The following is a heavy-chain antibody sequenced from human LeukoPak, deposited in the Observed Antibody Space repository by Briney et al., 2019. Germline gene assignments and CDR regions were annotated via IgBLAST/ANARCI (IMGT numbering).Heavy chain of an antibody. CDR2: INTNVGNP. CDR1: GYTFTSYA. Sequence: ASVKVSCKASGYTFTSYAMNWVRQAPGQGLEWMGWINTNVGNPTYAQGFTGRFVFSLDTSVSTAYLQISSLKAEDTAVYYCARVHSYSSSWYEDAFDIWGQGTMVTVSS. D-gene: IGHD6-13*01. V-gene: IGHV7-4-1*02. J-gene: IGHJ3*02. CDR3: ARVHSYSSSWYEDAFDI.